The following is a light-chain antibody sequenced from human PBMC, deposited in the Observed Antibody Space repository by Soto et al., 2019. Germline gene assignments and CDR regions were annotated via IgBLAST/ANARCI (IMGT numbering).Light chain of an antibody. CDR3: QQLYTLPFT. CDR1: QSISSY. J-gene: IGKJ5*01. CDR2: AAS. Sequence: DIQMTQSPSTLSGSVGDRVTITCRASQSISSYLNWYQQKPGKAPKLLIYAASSLQSGVPSRFSGSGSGTEFTLTISGLLPKDFAAYHCQQLYTLPFTFAQGTRLEI. V-gene: IGKV1-39*01.